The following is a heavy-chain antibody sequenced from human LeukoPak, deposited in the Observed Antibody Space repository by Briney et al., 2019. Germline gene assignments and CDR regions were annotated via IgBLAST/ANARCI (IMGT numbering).Heavy chain of an antibody. CDR1: GGSISSYF. CDR3: ARQVPTKNGESAFDI. D-gene: IGHD1-14*01. J-gene: IGHJ3*02. Sequence: KPSETLSLTCAVSGGSISSYFWNWIRQPPGKGLEWIGYISYSGSTVYNPSLKSRVTISLDTSKNHFSLKLSSVTAADTAVYYCARQVPTKNGESAFDIWGQGTMVTVSS. CDR2: ISYSGST. V-gene: IGHV4-59*01.